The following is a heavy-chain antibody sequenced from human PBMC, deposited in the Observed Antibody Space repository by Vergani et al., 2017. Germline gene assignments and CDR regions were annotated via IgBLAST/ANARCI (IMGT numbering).Heavy chain of an antibody. CDR2: IRHDGIT. V-gene: IGHV4-34*01. D-gene: IGHD2-8*01. J-gene: IGHJ4*02. CDR3: AREGYCTNGVCFTLFDV. CDR1: GGSFNAYW. Sequence: QAQLQQWGAGLLKLSETLSLTCAIYGGSFNAYWWTWIRQPPGKGLEWIGEIRHDGITHYSPSLKSRVTISIDTSTHQFSLSLRSVTAADTAVYYCAREGYCTNGVCFTLFDVWGQGALVTVTS.